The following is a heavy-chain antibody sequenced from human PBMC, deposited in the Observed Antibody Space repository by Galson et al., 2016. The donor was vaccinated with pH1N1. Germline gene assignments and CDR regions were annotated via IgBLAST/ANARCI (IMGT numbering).Heavy chain of an antibody. V-gene: IGHV3-9*01. CDR1: GFTFDDYA. J-gene: IGHJ3*02. D-gene: IGHD4-17*01. CDR2: INWSSGSI. CDR3: VTDSGDGDRNLVPHDAFGI. Sequence: SLRLSCAASGFTFDDYALHWVRQVPGKGLEWVSGINWSSGSIAYADSVRGRFTISRDNAKNSLYLQMNSLRPEDTALYYCVTDSGDGDRNLVPHDAFGIWGQGTMVTVSS.